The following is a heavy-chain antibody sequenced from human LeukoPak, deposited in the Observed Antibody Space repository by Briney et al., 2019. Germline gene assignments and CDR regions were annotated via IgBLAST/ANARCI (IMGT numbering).Heavy chain of an antibody. Sequence: PSQTLSLTCTVSGGSISSGGYYWSWIRQPPGKGLEWIGYIYHSGSTYYNPSLKSRVTISVDRSKNQFSLKLSSVTAADTAVYYCARGGCSSTSCRWAPKYAFDIWGQGTMVTVSS. CDR2: IYHSGST. CDR3: ARGGCSSTSCRWAPKYAFDI. J-gene: IGHJ3*02. D-gene: IGHD2-2*01. CDR1: GGSISSGGYY. V-gene: IGHV4-30-2*01.